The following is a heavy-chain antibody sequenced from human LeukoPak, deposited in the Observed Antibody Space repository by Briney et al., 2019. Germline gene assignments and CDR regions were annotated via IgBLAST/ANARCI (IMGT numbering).Heavy chain of an antibody. Sequence: SETLSLTCTVSGGSISSSSYYWGWIRQPPGKGLEWIGIIYYSGSTYYNPSLKSRHTISVDTSKNQFSLKLSSVTATDTAVYYCARRGYCSSTSCYEYWFDPWGQGTLVTVSS. CDR3: ARRGYCSSTSCYEYWFDP. J-gene: IGHJ5*02. CDR2: IYYSGST. D-gene: IGHD2-2*01. V-gene: IGHV4-39*01. CDR1: GGSISSSSYY.